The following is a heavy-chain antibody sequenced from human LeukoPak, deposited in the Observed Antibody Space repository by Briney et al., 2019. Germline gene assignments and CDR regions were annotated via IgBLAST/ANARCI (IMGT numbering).Heavy chain of an antibody. Sequence: SVKVSCKASGGTFSSYAISWVRQAPGQGLEWMGGIIPIFGTANYAQKFQGRVTITADKSTSTAYMELSSLRSEDTAVYYCARWYSSGPGAFDYRGQGTLVTVSS. CDR2: IIPIFGTA. J-gene: IGHJ4*02. D-gene: IGHD6-19*01. V-gene: IGHV1-69*06. CDR1: GGTFSSYA. CDR3: ARWYSSGPGAFDY.